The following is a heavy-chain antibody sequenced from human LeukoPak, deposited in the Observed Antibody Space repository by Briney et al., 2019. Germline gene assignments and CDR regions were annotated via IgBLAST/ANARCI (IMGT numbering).Heavy chain of an antibody. V-gene: IGHV1-69*13. Sequence: SVKVSCKASGGTFSSYAISWVRQAPGQGLEWMGGIIPIFGTANYAQEFQGRVTITADESTSTAYMELSSLRSEDTAVYYCARLRLTGYQGFFDYWGQGTLVTVSS. CDR2: IIPIFGTA. CDR1: GGTFSSYA. D-gene: IGHD3-9*01. CDR3: ARLRLTGYQGFFDY. J-gene: IGHJ4*02.